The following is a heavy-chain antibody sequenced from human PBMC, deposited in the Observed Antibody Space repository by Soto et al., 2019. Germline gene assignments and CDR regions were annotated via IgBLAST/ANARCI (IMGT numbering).Heavy chain of an antibody. J-gene: IGHJ3*02. CDR1: GFTFSSYA. D-gene: IGHD1-26*01. V-gene: IGHV3-23*01. Sequence: GGSLRLSCAASGFTFSSYAMSWVRQAPGKGLEWVSAISGSGGSTYYADSVKGRFTISRDNSKNTLYLQMNSLRAEDTAVYYCAKDVIVGATIGERAFDIWGQGTMVTVSS. CDR2: ISGSGGST. CDR3: AKDVIVGATIGERAFDI.